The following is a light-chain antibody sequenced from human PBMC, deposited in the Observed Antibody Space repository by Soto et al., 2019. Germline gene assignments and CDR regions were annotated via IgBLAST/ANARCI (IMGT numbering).Light chain of an antibody. CDR3: QQRSKWPLT. J-gene: IGKJ4*01. CDR1: QSISSY. Sequence: EIVLTQSPATLSLSPGERATLSCRASQSISSYLGWYQQKPGQAPRLFIYDASNRAAGIPARFSGSGSGTDFTLTISSLEPEDFAVYYCQQRSKWPLTFGGGTKVEIK. CDR2: DAS. V-gene: IGKV3-11*01.